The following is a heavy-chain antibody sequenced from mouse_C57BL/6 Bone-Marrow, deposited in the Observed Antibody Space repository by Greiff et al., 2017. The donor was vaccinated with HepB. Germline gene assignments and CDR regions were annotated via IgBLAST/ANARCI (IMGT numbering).Heavy chain of an antibody. J-gene: IGHJ1*03. D-gene: IGHD1-1*01. CDR3: ASTVVGYFDV. CDR2: ISDGGSYT. CDR1: GFTFSSYA. V-gene: IGHV5-4*03. Sequence: EVKLEESGGGLVKPGGSLKLSCAASGFTFSSYAMSWVRQTPEKRLEWVATISDGGSYTYYPDNVKGRFTISRDNAKNNLYLQMSHLKSEDTAMDYCASTVVGYFDVWGTGTTVTVSS.